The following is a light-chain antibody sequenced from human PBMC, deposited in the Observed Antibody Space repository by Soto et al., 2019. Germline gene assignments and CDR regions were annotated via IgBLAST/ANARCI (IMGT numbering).Light chain of an antibody. CDR2: DVS. V-gene: IGLV2-14*03. J-gene: IGLJ1*01. Sequence: QSALTQPASVSGSPGQSITISCTGTSSDVGGYNYVSWYQHHPGKAPKLMIYDVSNRPSGVSNRFSGSKSGNTASLTISGLHPEDEAYYYCSSYTTSNTRQIVFGTGTKLTVL. CDR1: SSDVGGYNY. CDR3: SSYTTSNTRQIV.